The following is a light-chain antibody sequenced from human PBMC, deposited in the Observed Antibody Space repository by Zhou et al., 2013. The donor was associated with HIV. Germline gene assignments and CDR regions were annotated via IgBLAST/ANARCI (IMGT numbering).Light chain of an antibody. J-gene: IGKJ2*01. CDR1: QTISSY. CDR3: QQSYSSPPDYT. CDR2: AAS. Sequence: DIQMTQSPSSLSASVGDRVTITCRASQTISSYLNWYQQKPGKAPKLLIYAASSLQRGVPSRFSGSGSGTDFTLTISSLQPQDFATYYCQQSYSSPPDYTFGQGPKLEIK. V-gene: IGKV1-39*01.